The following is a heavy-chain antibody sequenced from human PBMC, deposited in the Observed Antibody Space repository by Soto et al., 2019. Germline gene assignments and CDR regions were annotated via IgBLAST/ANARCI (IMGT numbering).Heavy chain of an antibody. CDR2: INPNSGGT. CDR3: ARVNVVVVAATREYYFDY. V-gene: IGHV1-2*02. J-gene: IGHJ4*02. Sequence: ASVKVSCKASGYTFTGYYMHWVRQARGQGLEWMGWINPNSGGTNYAQKFQGRVTMTRDTSISTAYMELSRLRSDDTAVYYCARVNVVVVAATREYYFDYWGQGTLVTVSS. CDR1: GYTFTGYY. D-gene: IGHD2-15*01.